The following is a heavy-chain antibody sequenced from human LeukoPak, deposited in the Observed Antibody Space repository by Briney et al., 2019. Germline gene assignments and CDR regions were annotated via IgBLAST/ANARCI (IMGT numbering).Heavy chain of an antibody. CDR3: ARDRGSGSYSLDY. Sequence: GGSLRLSCAASGFTFSDSGMHWVRQAPGKGLEWVAVIWYDGSNRYYADSVKGRLTISRDDSENTLYLQMNSLRAEDTAVYYCARDRGSGSYSLDYWGQGTLVTVSS. V-gene: IGHV3-33*01. CDR2: IWYDGSNR. D-gene: IGHD3-10*01. J-gene: IGHJ4*02. CDR1: GFTFSDSG.